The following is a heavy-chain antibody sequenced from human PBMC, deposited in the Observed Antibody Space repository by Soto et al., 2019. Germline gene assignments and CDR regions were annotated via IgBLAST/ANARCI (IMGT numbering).Heavy chain of an antibody. Sequence: GASVKVSCKASGGTFSSYAISWVRQAPGQGLEWMGGIIPIFGTANYAQKFQGRVTITADESTSTAYMELSSLRPEDTAVYYCARTWDGYSSGWYYYGMDVWGQGTTVTVSS. CDR1: GGTFSSYA. J-gene: IGHJ6*02. V-gene: IGHV1-69*13. CDR2: IIPIFGTA. D-gene: IGHD6-19*01. CDR3: ARTWDGYSSGWYYYGMDV.